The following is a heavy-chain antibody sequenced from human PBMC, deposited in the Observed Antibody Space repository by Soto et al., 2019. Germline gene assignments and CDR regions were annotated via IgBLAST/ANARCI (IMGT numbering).Heavy chain of an antibody. CDR3: AREGYSYGYEHYYYYYGMDV. Sequence: SETLSLTCTVSGGSIGSYYWTWIRQPPGMRLEWIWHIYHSGSTSYNSSLKSRVNISVDTSKNQFSLKLSSVTAADTAVYYCAREGYSYGYEHYYYYYGMDVWGQGTTVTVSS. J-gene: IGHJ6*02. V-gene: IGHV4-59*01. D-gene: IGHD5-18*01. CDR2: IYHSGST. CDR1: GGSIGSYY.